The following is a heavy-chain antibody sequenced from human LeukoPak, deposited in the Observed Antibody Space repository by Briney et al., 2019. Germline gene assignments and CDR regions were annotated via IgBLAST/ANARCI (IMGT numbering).Heavy chain of an antibody. CDR1: GYTFTSYG. CDR2: ISAYNGNT. Sequence: WASVKVSCKASGYTFTSYGISWVRQAPGQGLEWMGWISAYNGNTNYAQRLQGRVTMTTDTSTSTAYMELRSLRSDDTAVYYCARDLGGYYYDSSGYYDYWGQGTLVTVSS. V-gene: IGHV1-18*01. CDR3: ARDLGGYYYDSSGYYDY. D-gene: IGHD3-22*01. J-gene: IGHJ4*02.